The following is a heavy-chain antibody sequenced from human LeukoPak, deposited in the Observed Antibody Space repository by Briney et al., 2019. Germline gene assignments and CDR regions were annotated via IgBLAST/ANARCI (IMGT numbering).Heavy chain of an antibody. J-gene: IGHJ4*02. Sequence: PSETLSLTCTVSGGSISTSSYYWGWIRQPPGKGLEWIGSIYYSGSTYYNPSLKSRVTISVDTSKNQFSLKLSSVTAADTAVYYCARALLYSYGRNFDYWGQGTLVTVSS. V-gene: IGHV4-39*07. CDR2: IYYSGST. CDR3: ARALLYSYGRNFDY. CDR1: GGSISTSSYY. D-gene: IGHD5-18*01.